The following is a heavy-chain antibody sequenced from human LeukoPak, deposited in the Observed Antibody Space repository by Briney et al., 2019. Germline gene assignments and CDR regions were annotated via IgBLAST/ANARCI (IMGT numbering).Heavy chain of an antibody. Sequence: PGGSLRLSCAASGFTFSSYWMHWVRQAPGKGLVWVSRINSDGSSTSYADSVKGRFTISRDNAKNTLYLQMNSLRAEDTAVYYCARGPYSSSWYFVVPENNWFDPWGQGTLVTVSS. D-gene: IGHD6-13*01. CDR2: INSDGSST. J-gene: IGHJ5*02. CDR1: GFTFSSYW. CDR3: ARGPYSSSWYFVVPENNWFDP. V-gene: IGHV3-74*01.